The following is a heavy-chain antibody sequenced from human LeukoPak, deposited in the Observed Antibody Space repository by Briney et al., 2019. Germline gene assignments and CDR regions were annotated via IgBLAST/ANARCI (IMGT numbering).Heavy chain of an antibody. CDR1: GYTFTSYG. CDR2: ISAYNGNT. D-gene: IGHD3-22*01. J-gene: IGHJ6*02. Sequence: GASVKVSCKASGYTFTSYGISWVRQAPGQGLEWMGWISAYNGNTNYAQKLQGRVTMTTDTSTSTAYMELSSLRSEDTAVYYCARASYDSSGYLYYYYGMDVWGQGTTVTVSS. CDR3: ARASYDSSGYLYYYYGMDV. V-gene: IGHV1-18*01.